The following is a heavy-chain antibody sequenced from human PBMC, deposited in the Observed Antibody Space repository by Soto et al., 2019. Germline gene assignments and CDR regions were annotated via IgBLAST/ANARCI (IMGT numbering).Heavy chain of an antibody. Sequence: QVQLVQSGAEVKKPGASVKVSCKASGYTFTGYYMHWVRQAPGQGLEWMGWINPNSGGTNYAQKFQGWVTMTRDTSISTAYMELSSLRADDTAVYYCARSARGDGYNLAYWYFDLWGRGTLVTVSS. CDR2: INPNSGGT. CDR1: GYTFTGYY. J-gene: IGHJ2*01. D-gene: IGHD5-12*01. CDR3: ARSARGDGYNLAYWYFDL. V-gene: IGHV1-2*04.